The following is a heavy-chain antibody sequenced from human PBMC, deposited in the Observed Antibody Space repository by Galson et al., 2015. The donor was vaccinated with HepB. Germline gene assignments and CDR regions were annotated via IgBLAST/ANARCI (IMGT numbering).Heavy chain of an antibody. CDR1: GFTFNSYV. CDR2: ISHDARRT. CDR3: AAVGGMTFSPLDH. Sequence: SLRLSCATSGFTFNSYVIHWVRQAPGKGLEWVALISHDARRTSSADSVKGRLAFSRDNSKNTVHLQMSSLRIEDTALYYCAAVGGMTFSPLDHWGQGTLVIVAS. V-gene: IGHV3-30*09. J-gene: IGHJ4*02. D-gene: IGHD3-10*01.